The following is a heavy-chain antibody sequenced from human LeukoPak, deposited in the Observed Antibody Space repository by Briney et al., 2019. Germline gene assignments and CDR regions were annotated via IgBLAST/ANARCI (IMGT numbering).Heavy chain of an antibody. Sequence: PSETLSLTCTVSGASITSGGYYWTWIRQPPGKGLEWIGYIYQTGNTYYNPSLESRVTISVDRSKNQFSLKLSSVTAADTAVYYCARVGGGGYGRRKDYYYYMDVWGKGTTVTVSS. CDR2: IYQTGNT. V-gene: IGHV4-30-2*01. CDR3: ARVGGGGYGRRKDYYYYMDV. D-gene: IGHD3-22*01. J-gene: IGHJ6*03. CDR1: GASITSGGYY.